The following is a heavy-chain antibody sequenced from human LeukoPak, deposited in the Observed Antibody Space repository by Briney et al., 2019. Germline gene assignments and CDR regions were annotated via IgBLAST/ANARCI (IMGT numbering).Heavy chain of an antibody. CDR2: ISADNGTT. Sequence: GASVKVSCKASGYTFTDYAMHWVRQAPGQRLEWMGWISADNGTTEYSQKFQGRVTMTRDTSISTAYMELSRLRSDDTAVYYCARGYDSSGYSDTNFDYWGQGTLVTVSS. V-gene: IGHV1-3*01. D-gene: IGHD3-22*01. CDR1: GYTFTDYA. J-gene: IGHJ4*02. CDR3: ARGYDSSGYSDTNFDY.